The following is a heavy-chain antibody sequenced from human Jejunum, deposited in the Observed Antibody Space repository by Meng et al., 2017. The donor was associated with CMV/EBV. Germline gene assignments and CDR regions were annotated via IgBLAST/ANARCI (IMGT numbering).Heavy chain of an antibody. CDR3: AKDPHDFWTTYYLGS. J-gene: IGHJ4*02. Sequence: GFTFRNSGAAWGRQAPGKGLEWVASIRSDGTDEYYADSVKGRFTLSRDNSKTTLSLQMHSLRAEDTAVYYCAKDPHDFWTTYYLGSWGQGTLVTVSS. CDR1: GFTFRNSG. CDR2: IRSDGTDE. V-gene: IGHV3-30*02. D-gene: IGHD3/OR15-3a*01.